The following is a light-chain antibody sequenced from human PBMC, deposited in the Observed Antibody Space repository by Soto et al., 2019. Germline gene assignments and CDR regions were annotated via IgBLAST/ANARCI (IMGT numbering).Light chain of an antibody. CDR1: QNINNW. CDR3: QHMRT. J-gene: IGKJ1*01. V-gene: IGKV1-5*01. CDR2: DAS. Sequence: QSPSTLSASIGDRVTITCRASQNINNWIAWYQQKPGKAPKFLIYDASTLESGVPSRFSGSGFGTEFSLTISSLQPDDFGSYYCQHMRTFGQGTKVDIK.